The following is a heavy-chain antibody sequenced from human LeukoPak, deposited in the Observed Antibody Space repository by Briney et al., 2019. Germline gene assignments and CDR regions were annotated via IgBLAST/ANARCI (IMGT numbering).Heavy chain of an antibody. V-gene: IGHV3-30*04. J-gene: IGHJ4*02. Sequence: PGGSLRLSCAASGFTFSSYAMHWVRQAPGKGLEWVAVISFDGSNKYYADSVKGRFTISRDNSKNTLYLQMNSLRAEDTAVYYCARGPTPGGGYYFDYWGQGTLVTVSS. CDR3: ARGPTPGGGYYFDY. D-gene: IGHD3-16*01. CDR1: GFTFSSYA. CDR2: ISFDGSNK.